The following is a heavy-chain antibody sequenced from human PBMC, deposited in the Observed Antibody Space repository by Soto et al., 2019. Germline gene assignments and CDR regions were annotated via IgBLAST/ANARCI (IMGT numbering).Heavy chain of an antibody. D-gene: IGHD2-8*01. CDR2: ISDNSSVI. Sequence: EVQLVESGGGLVQPGGSLRLSCAASGFTFSTYSINWVRQAPGKGLEWISYISDNSSVIYYADAVKGRFTISRDNAKNSLYLQMNSLRDEDTAVYYCARDRDAYCSKGICSGPYFVYWGQGTLVTVSS. J-gene: IGHJ4*02. CDR3: ARDRDAYCSKGICSGPYFVY. CDR1: GFTFSTYS. V-gene: IGHV3-48*02.